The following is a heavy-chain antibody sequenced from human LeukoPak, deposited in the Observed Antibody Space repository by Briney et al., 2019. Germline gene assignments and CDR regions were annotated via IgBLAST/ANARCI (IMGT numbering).Heavy chain of an antibody. CDR1: GGSISSYY. Sequence: SETLSLTCTVSGGSISSYYWSWIRQPAGKGLEWIGRVYNSGSTNYNPSLKSRVTMSVGTSKYQFSLKLRSVTAADTAVYYCAGVANYRSGERLDYWGQGTLVTVSS. CDR2: VYNSGST. V-gene: IGHV4-4*07. J-gene: IGHJ4*02. CDR3: AGVANYRSGERLDY. D-gene: IGHD4/OR15-4a*01.